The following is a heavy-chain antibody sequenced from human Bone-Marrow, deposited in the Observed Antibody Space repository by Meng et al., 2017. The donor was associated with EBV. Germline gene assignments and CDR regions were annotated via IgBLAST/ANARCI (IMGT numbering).Heavy chain of an antibody. CDR2: ISAGNGNT. V-gene: IGHV1-18*01. CDR3: ARVGITMVRGGNWFDP. CDR1: GYTFTSYG. J-gene: IGHJ5*02. D-gene: IGHD3-10*01. Sequence: QVQLVQSGAEVKKPGASVKVSCKASGYTFTSYGISWVRQAPGQGLEWMGWISAGNGNTKYSQKFQGRVTITRDTSASTAYMELSSLRSEDTAVYYCARVGITMVRGGNWFDPWGQGTLVTVSS.